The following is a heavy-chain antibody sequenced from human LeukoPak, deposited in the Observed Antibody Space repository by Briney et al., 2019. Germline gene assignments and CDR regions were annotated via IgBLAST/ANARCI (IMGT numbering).Heavy chain of an antibody. Sequence: GGSLRLSCAASGFTFSSYGMHWVRQAPGKGLEWVAVIWYDGSNKYYADSVKGRFTISRDNSKNTLYLQMNSLRAEDTAVYYCARDPSRRYYFDFWGQGTLVTVYS. CDR1: GFTFSSYG. CDR3: ARDPSRRYYFDF. J-gene: IGHJ4*02. V-gene: IGHV3-33*01. CDR2: IWYDGSNK.